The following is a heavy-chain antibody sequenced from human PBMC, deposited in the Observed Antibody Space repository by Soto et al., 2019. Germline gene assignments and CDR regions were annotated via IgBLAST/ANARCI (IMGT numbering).Heavy chain of an antibody. CDR2: INHSGNT. CDR3: TGPYPYYFDS. CDR1: GGSFSNYS. J-gene: IGHJ4*02. V-gene: IGHV4-34*01. Sequence: SVTMSDTCTVYGGSFSNYSCSWIRHHPGKGLEWIGEINHSGNTNYNPSLMGRATMSFDTSKNQFSLKLSSVTAADTAVYYGTGPYPYYFDSWGQGTFVTVSS.